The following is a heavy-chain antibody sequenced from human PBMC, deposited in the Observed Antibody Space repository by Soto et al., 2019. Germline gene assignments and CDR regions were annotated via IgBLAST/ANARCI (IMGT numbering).Heavy chain of an antibody. Sequence: ASVKVSCKASGYTFTSYAMHWVRQAPGQRLEWMGWINAGNGNTKYSQKFQGRVTITRDTSASTAYMELSSLRSEDTAVYYCARGDVISPDYYDSSGYYGPFEYWGQGTLVTVSS. CDR3: ARGDVISPDYYDSSGYYGPFEY. CDR1: GYTFTSYA. V-gene: IGHV1-3*01. CDR2: INAGNGNT. D-gene: IGHD3-22*01. J-gene: IGHJ4*02.